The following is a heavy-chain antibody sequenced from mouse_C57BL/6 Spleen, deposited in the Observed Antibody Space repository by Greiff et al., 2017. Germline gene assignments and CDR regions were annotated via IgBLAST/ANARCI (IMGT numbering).Heavy chain of an antibody. D-gene: IGHD1-1*01. J-gene: IGHJ1*03. V-gene: IGHV1-26*01. CDR3: ARRGVVALLPWYFDV. CDR1: GYTFTDYY. Sequence: EVQLQQSGPELVKPGASVKISCKASGYTFTDYYMNWVKQSHGKSLEWIGDINPNNGGTSYNQKFKGKATLTVDKSSSTAYMELRSLTSEDSAVYYCARRGVVALLPWYFDVWGTGTTVTVSS. CDR2: INPNNGGT.